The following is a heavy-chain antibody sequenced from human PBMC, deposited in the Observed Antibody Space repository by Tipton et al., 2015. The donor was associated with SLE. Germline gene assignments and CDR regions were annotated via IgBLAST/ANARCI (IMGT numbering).Heavy chain of an antibody. CDR1: GGSISSSSYY. D-gene: IGHD1-26*01. V-gene: IGHV4-39*01. Sequence: TLSLTCTVSGGSISSSSYYWGWIRQPPGKGLEWIGNIYYSGSTYYNPSLKSRVTISVDTSKNQFSLKLSSVTAADTAVYYCARNEVGRYGFYYMDVWGKGTTVTVSS. CDR2: IYYSGST. J-gene: IGHJ6*03. CDR3: ARNEVGRYGFYYMDV.